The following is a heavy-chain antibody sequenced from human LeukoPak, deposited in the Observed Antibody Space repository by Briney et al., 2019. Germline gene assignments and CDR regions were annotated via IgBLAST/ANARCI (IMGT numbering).Heavy chain of an antibody. D-gene: IGHD5-24*01. CDR1: GFTFSSYA. CDR3: AKDRRDGYKTFDY. CDR2: ISGSGGRT. Sequence: GGSLRLSCAASGFTFSSYAMSWVRQAPGKGLEWVSAISGSGGRTYYADSVKGRFTISRDNSKNTLYLQMNSLRAEDTAVYYCAKDRRDGYKTFDYWGQGTLVTVSS. J-gene: IGHJ4*02. V-gene: IGHV3-23*01.